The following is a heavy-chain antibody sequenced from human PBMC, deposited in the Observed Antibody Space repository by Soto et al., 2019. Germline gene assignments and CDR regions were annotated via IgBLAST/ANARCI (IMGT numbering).Heavy chain of an antibody. CDR3: ARDFHGLYGGYYYYMDV. V-gene: IGHV3-7*01. CDR1: GFTFSSYW. CDR2: IKQDGSEK. Sequence: EVQLVESGGGLVQPGGSLRLSCAASGFTFSSYWMSWVRQAPGKGLEWVANIKQDGSEKYYVDSVKGRFTISRDNAKNSLYLQMNSLRAEDTAVYYCARDFHGLYGGYYYYMDVWGKGTTVTVSS. J-gene: IGHJ6*03. D-gene: IGHD4-17*01.